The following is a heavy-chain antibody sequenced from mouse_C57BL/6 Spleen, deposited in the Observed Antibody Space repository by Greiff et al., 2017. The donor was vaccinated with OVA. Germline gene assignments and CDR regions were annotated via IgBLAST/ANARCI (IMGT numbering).Heavy chain of an antibody. CDR1: GYTFTSYG. CDR2: IYPRSGNT. V-gene: IGHV1-81*01. D-gene: IGHD1-1*01. J-gene: IGHJ4*01. Sequence: VQLQQSGAELARPGASVKLSCKASGYTFTSYGISWVKQRTGQGLEWIGEIYPRSGNTYYNEKFKGKATLTADKSSSTAYMELRSLTSEDSAVYFCARRNYGSLFYAMDYWGQGTSVTVSS. CDR3: ARRNYGSLFYAMDY.